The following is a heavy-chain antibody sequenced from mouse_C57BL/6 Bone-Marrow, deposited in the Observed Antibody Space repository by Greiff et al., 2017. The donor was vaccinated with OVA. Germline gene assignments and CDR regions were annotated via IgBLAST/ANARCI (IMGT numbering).Heavy chain of an antibody. CDR1: GYTFTSYW. D-gene: IGHD1-1*01. V-gene: IGHV1-52*01. Sequence: QVHVKQSGAELVRPGSSVKLSCKASGYTFTSYWMHWVKQRPIQGLEWIGNIDPSDSETHYNQKFKDKATLTVDKSSSTAYMQLSSLTSEDSAVYYCARMRDYYGSSYWYFDVWGTGTTVTVSS. CDR2: IDPSDSET. J-gene: IGHJ1*03. CDR3: ARMRDYYGSSYWYFDV.